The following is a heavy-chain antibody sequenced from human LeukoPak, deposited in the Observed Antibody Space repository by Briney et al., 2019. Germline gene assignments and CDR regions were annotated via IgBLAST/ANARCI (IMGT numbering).Heavy chain of an antibody. CDR3: AAQSARPQYYFDY. V-gene: IGHV3-23*01. D-gene: IGHD6-6*01. CDR1: GFTFNDYP. J-gene: IGHJ4*02. CDR2: ISGSGGST. Sequence: GGSLRLSCAASGFTFNDYPMHWVRQAPGKGLEWVSAISGSGGSTYYADSVKGRFTISRDNSKNTLYLQMNSLRAEDTAIYYCAAQSARPQYYFDYWGQGTLVTVSS.